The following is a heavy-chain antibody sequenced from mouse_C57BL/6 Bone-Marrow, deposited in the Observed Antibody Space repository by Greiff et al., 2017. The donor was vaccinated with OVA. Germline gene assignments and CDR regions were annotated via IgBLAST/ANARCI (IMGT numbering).Heavy chain of an antibody. J-gene: IGHJ1*03. CDR2: IHPNSGST. Sequence: QVQLQQPGAELVKPGASVKLSCKASGYTFTSYWMHWVKQRPGQGLEWIGMIHPNSGSTNYNEKFKSKATLTVDKSSSTAYMQLSSLTSEDSAVYYCARHDGSSYRYFDVWGTGTTVTVSS. CDR1: GYTFTSYW. D-gene: IGHD1-1*01. V-gene: IGHV1-64*01. CDR3: ARHDGSSYRYFDV.